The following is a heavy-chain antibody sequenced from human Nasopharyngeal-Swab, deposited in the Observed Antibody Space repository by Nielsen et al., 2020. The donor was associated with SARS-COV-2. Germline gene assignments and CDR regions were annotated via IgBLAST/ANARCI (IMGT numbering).Heavy chain of an antibody. J-gene: IGHJ4*02. Sequence: SLKISCAASGFTFDDYAMHWVRQAPGKGLGWVSGISWNSGSIGYADSVKGRFTISRDNAKNSLYLQMNSLRAEDTALYYCAKDMGYSTLTGQPDYWGQGTLVTVSS. D-gene: IGHD3-9*01. CDR2: ISWNSGSI. CDR1: GFTFDDYA. V-gene: IGHV3-9*01. CDR3: AKDMGYSTLTGQPDY.